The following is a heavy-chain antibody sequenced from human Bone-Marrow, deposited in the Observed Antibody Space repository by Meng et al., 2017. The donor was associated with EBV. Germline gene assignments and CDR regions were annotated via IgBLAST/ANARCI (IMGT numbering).Heavy chain of an antibody. J-gene: IGHJ5*02. CDR1: GYTFTSYA. D-gene: IGHD4-17*01. CDR2: INAGNGNT. V-gene: IGHV1-3*01. CDR3: AWGGDYVQDWFDP. Sequence: QVQLVQSGAEVKKPXXSVKVXCKASGYTFTSYAMHWVRQAPGQRLEWMGWINAGNGNTKYSQKFQGRVTITRDTSASTAYMELSSLRSEDTAVYYCAWGGDYVQDWFDPGGQGTLVTVSS.